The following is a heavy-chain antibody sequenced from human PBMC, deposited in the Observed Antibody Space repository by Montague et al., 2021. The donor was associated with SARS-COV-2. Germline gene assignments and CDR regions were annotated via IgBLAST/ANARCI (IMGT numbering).Heavy chain of an antibody. CDR1: GFTFSSYA. CDR3: AKDQVYSGSYFAD. CDR2: ITGSGGDT. J-gene: IGHJ4*02. Sequence: SLRLSCAASGFTFSSYAMSWVRQAPGKGLEWVSAITGSGGDTYYXGSVKGRFTISKDNSKNMLYLQMNSLRAEDTAVYYCAKDQVYSGSYFADWGQGTLVTVSS. V-gene: IGHV3-23*01. D-gene: IGHD1-26*01.